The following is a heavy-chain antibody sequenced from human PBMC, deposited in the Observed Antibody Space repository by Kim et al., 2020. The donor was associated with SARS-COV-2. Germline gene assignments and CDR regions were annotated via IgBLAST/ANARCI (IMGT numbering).Heavy chain of an antibody. CDR2: ISSSSSYI. CDR3: ARALNYDFWSGSDY. V-gene: IGHV3-21*01. D-gene: IGHD3-3*01. Sequence: GGSLRLSCAASGFTFSSYSMNWVRQAPGKGLEWVSSISSSSSYIYYADSVKGRFTISRDNAKNSLYLQMNSLRAEDTAVYYCARALNYDFWSGSDYWGQGTLVTVSS. CDR1: GFTFSSYS. J-gene: IGHJ4*02.